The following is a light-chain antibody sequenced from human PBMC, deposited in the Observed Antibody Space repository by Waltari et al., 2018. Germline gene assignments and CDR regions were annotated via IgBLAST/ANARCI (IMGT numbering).Light chain of an antibody. Sequence: DIVLTQSPATLSSSPGERPTLPCRAIQSVSIYLAWYQQKPGQAPRLLIHDASHRATGIPARFSGSGSGTDFTLTISSLEPEDFAVYYCQQRANWPLLTFGGGTKVEIK. J-gene: IGKJ4*01. CDR2: DAS. CDR1: QSVSIY. V-gene: IGKV3-11*01. CDR3: QQRANWPLLT.